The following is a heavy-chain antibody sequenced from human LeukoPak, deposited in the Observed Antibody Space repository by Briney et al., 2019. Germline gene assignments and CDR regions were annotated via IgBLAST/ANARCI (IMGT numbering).Heavy chain of an antibody. V-gene: IGHV3-21*01. CDR3: ARDRSHIAAFDYYYYYMDV. Sequence: GGSLRLSCAASGFTFSSYNMNWVRQTPGQGLEWVSSITSGSSHIYYADSVKRRFTISRDNAKNSLYLQMNSLRAEDTAVYYCARDRSHIAAFDYYYYYMDVWGKGTTVTVSS. CDR2: ITSGSSHI. J-gene: IGHJ6*03. D-gene: IGHD6-6*01. CDR1: GFTFSSYN.